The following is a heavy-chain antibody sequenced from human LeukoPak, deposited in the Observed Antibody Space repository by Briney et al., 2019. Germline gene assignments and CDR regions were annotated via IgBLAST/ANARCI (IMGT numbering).Heavy chain of an antibody. V-gene: IGHV3-23*01. CDR2: ISASGGVT. D-gene: IGHD1-26*01. CDR3: ATISGSFEYLDY. J-gene: IGHJ4*02. CDR1: GFTFSSYA. Sequence: GGSLRLSCAASGFTFSSYAMSWVRQAPGKGLEWVSGISASGGVTYSAESVRGRFTISRDNSKNTLYLQMNSLRVDDTAAYYCATISGSFEYLDYWGQGTLVTVSS.